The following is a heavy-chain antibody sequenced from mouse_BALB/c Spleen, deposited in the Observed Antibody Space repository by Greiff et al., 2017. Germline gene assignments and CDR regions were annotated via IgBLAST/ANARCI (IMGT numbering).Heavy chain of an antibody. Sequence: LVKTGASVKISCKASGYSFTGYYMHWVKQSHGKSLEWIGYISCYNGATSYNQKFKGKATFTVDTSSSTAYMQFNSLTAEDSAVYYCARWITTATPYAMDYWGQGTSVTVSS. V-gene: IGHV1S34*01. CDR2: ISCYNGAT. J-gene: IGHJ4*01. CDR1: GYSFTGYY. CDR3: ARWITTATPYAMDY. D-gene: IGHD1-2*01.